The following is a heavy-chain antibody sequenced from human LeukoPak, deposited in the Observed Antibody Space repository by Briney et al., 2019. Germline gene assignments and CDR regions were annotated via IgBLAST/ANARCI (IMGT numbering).Heavy chain of an antibody. V-gene: IGHV4-59*08. D-gene: IGHD1-26*01. CDR2: IYYSGST. J-gene: IGHJ4*02. CDR1: GGSISSYY. Sequence: PSETLSLTCTVSGGSISSYYWSWIRQPPGKGLEWIGDIYYSGSTNYNPSLKSRVTISVDTSKNQFSLRLSSVTAADTAVYYSARLASGSYGPLAPFDYWGQGTLVTVSS. CDR3: ARLASGSYGPLAPFDY.